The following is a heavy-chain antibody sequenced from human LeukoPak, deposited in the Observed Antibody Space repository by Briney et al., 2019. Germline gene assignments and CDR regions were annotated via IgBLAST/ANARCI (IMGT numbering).Heavy chain of an antibody. CDR3: ARDAGYGDYGDWFDP. D-gene: IGHD4-17*01. Sequence: SETLSLTCTVSGGSISSYYWSWIRQPPGKGLEWIAYIYYSGSTNYNPSLKSRVTISVDTSKNQFSLKLSSVTAADTAAYYCARDAGYGDYGDWFDPWGQGTLVTVSS. CDR1: GGSISSYY. V-gene: IGHV4-59*01. J-gene: IGHJ5*02. CDR2: IYYSGST.